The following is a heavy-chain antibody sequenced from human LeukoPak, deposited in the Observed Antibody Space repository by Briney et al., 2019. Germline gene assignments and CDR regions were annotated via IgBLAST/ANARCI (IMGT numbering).Heavy chain of an antibody. Sequence: PETLSLTCAVSGYSLSSVYYWGWIRHPPGKGLEWMGSIYQSGSTYYNPSPRSRVTISVDTSKNKFSLKLSSVTAADTAVYYCARIDFWSGSLDYWGQGTLVTVSS. V-gene: IGHV4-38-2*01. CDR2: IYQSGST. J-gene: IGHJ4*02. CDR1: GYSLSSVYY. D-gene: IGHD3-3*01. CDR3: ARIDFWSGSLDY.